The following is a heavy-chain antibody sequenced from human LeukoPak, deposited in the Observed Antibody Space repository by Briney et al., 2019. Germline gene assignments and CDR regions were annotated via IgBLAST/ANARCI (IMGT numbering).Heavy chain of an antibody. CDR1: GGSISSSSYY. J-gene: IGHJ4*02. D-gene: IGHD1-26*01. V-gene: IGHV4-39*06. CDR2: IYYSGST. CDR3: EVGANYFDY. Sequence: SETLSLTCTVSGGSISSSSYYWGWIRQPPGKGLEWIGSIYYSGSTYYNPSLKSRVTISVDKSKNQFPLKLSSVTAADTAVYYCEVGANYFDYWGRGTLVTVSS.